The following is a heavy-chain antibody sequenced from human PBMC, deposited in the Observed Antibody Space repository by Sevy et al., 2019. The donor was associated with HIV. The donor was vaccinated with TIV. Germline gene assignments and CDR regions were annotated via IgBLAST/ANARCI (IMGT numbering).Heavy chain of an antibody. D-gene: IGHD2-2*01. Sequence: SETLSLTCTVSGGSISSYYWKWIRQPPGKGLEWFGYMDYSGSSSYNPSLKGRVSISLDTSKNQFSLKLTSVTAADTAVYYCARAGGSTDWGIDVWGQGTTVTVS. CDR2: MDYSGSS. V-gene: IGHV4-59*01. CDR3: ARAGGSTDWGIDV. CDR1: GGSISSYY. J-gene: IGHJ6*02.